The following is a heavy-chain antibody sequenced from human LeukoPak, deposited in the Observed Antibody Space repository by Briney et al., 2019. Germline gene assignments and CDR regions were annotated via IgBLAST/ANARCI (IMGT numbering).Heavy chain of an antibody. V-gene: IGHV1-69*13. CDR3: ACLYDSSGFDAFDI. CDR2: IIPIFGTA. CDR1: GGTFSSYA. J-gene: IGHJ3*02. D-gene: IGHD3-22*01. Sequence: SVKVSWKASGGTFSSYAISWVRQAPGQGLEWMGGIIPIFGTANYAQKFQGRVTITADESTSTAYMELSSLRSEDTAVYYCACLYDSSGFDAFDIWGQGTMVTVSS.